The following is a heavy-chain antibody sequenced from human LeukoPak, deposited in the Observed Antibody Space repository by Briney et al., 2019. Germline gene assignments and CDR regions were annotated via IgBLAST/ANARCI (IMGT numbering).Heavy chain of an antibody. CDR1: GGSISSGSYY. D-gene: IGHD3-10*01. Sequence: PSETLSLTCTVSGGSISSGSYYWSWIRQPAGKGLEWIGRIYTSGSTNYNPSLKSRVTISVDTSKNQFSLKLSSVTAADTAVYYCARILADGSGTYGMDVWGQGTTVTVSS. CDR2: IYTSGST. V-gene: IGHV4-61*02. CDR3: ARILADGSGTYGMDV. J-gene: IGHJ6*02.